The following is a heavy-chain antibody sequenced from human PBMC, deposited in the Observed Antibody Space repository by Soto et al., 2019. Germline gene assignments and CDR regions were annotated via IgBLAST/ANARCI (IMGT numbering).Heavy chain of an antibody. CDR2: ISYDGSNK. CDR3: GRTPSSYDMDV. CDR1: GFTFSSYG. J-gene: IGHJ6*04. Sequence: LRLSCAASGFTFSSYGMHWVRQAPGKGLEWVAVISYDGSNKYYADSVKGRFTISRDNSKNTLYLQMNSLRAEDTAVYYCGRTPSSYDMDVWGEVSTVNVHS. V-gene: IGHV3-30*03. D-gene: IGHD6-6*01.